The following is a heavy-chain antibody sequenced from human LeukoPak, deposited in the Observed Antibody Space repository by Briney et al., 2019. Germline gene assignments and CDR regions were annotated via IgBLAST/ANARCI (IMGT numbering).Heavy chain of an antibody. V-gene: IGHV3-43*01. CDR3: AKDGHYCTATTCYSSWFDP. CDR1: GFSFDEYT. CDR2: IGYDGGTT. Sequence: PGGSLSLSCEASGFSFDEYTMHWVRQAPGKGLEWVSLIGYDGGTTYYADSVRSRFTVSRDNSKNSLFLQMSGLRTDDTGFYYCAKDGHYCTATTCYSSWFDPWGQGTLVTVSS. D-gene: IGHD1/OR15-1a*01. J-gene: IGHJ5*02.